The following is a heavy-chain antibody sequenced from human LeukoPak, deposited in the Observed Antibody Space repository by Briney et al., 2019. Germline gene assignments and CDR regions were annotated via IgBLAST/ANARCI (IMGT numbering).Heavy chain of an antibody. D-gene: IGHD1/OR15-1a*01. CDR3: VREWEQD. V-gene: IGHV3-53*01. Sequence: GGSLRLSCAAYGLNVSTNYMSWVRQVPGKGLEWVSVIYSGGNTYYADSVKGRFTISRDNSKNTLYLQMNSLRAEDTALYYCVREWEQDWGQGTLVTVSS. CDR1: GLNVSTNY. J-gene: IGHJ4*02. CDR2: IYSGGNT.